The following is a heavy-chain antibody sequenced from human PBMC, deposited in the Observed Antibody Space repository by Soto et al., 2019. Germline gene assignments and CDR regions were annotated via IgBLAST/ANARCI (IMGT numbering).Heavy chain of an antibody. CDR2: IYYSGST. D-gene: IGHD3-16*02. CDR3: ARSYYDYVWGSYRQYYFDY. J-gene: IGHJ4*02. Sequence: PSETLSLTCTVSGGSISSYYWSWIRQPPGKGLEWIGYIYYSGSTNYNPSLKSRVTMSVDTSKNQFSLKLSSVTAADTAVYYCARSYYDYVWGSYRQYYFDYWGQGTLVTVSS. CDR1: GGSISSYY. V-gene: IGHV4-59*08.